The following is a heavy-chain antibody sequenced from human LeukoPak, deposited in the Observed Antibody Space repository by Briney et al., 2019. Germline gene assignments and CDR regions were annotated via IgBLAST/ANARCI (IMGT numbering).Heavy chain of an antibody. CDR1: GYTFTSYG. Sequence: SVKVSCKASGYTFTSYGISWVRQARGQRLEWIGWIVVGSGNTNYAQKFQERVTITRDMSTSTAYMELSSLRSEDTAVYYCAAGYYYDSSGYSPNGDYWGQGTLVTVSS. CDR3: AAGYYYDSSGYSPNGDY. D-gene: IGHD3-22*01. J-gene: IGHJ4*02. CDR2: IVVGSGNT. V-gene: IGHV1-58*02.